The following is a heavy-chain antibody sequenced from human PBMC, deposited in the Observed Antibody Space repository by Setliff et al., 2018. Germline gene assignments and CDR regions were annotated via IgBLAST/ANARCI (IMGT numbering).Heavy chain of an antibody. CDR2: INPNSGGT. J-gene: IGHJ6*03. Sequence: ASVKVSCKTPGKTDDSYHIHWVRQAPGQGLEWMGWINPNSGGTNYAQKFQGRVTMTRDTSISTAYMELSRLRSDDTAVYYCARINADYYYYMDVWGKGTTVTVSS. D-gene: IGHD2-2*01. CDR1: GKTDDSYH. CDR3: ARINADYYYYMDV. V-gene: IGHV1-2*02.